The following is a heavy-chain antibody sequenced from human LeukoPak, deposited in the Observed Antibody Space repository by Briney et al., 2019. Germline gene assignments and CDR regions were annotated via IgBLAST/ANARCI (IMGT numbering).Heavy chain of an antibody. CDR1: GFTFSSYG. D-gene: IGHD6-19*01. Sequence: PGRSLRLSCAASGFTFSSYGMHWVRQAPGKGLEWVAVISYDGSNKYYADSVKGRFTISRDNSKNTLYLQMNSLRAEDTAVYYCARSLDLYSSGWYGDGAFDIWGQGTMVTVSS. J-gene: IGHJ3*02. CDR2: ISYDGSNK. CDR3: ARSLDLYSSGWYGDGAFDI. V-gene: IGHV3-30*19.